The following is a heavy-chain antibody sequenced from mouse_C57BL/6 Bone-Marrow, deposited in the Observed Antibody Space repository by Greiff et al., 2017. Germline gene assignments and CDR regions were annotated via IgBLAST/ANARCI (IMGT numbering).Heavy chain of an antibody. CDR1: GYTFTSYD. CDR2: IYPRDGST. V-gene: IGHV1-85*01. CDR3: ARVESGGSSGDWYFDV. D-gene: IGHD1-1*01. J-gene: IGHJ1*03. Sequence: VKLVESGPELVKPGASVKLSCKASGYTFTSYDINWVKQRPGQGLEWIGWIYPRDGSTKYNEKFKGKATLTVDTASSTAYMELHSLTSEDSAVSFCARVESGGSSGDWYFDVWGTGTTVTVSS.